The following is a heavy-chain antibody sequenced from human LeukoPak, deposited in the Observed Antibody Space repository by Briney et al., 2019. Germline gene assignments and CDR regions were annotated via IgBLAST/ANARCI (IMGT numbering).Heavy chain of an antibody. CDR1: GGSFSGYY. D-gene: IGHD6-13*01. J-gene: IGHJ3*02. CDR2: INHSGST. CDR3: ARSFSSSWPNDAFDI. Sequence: LKPSETLSLTCAVYGGSFSGYYWSWIRQPPGKGLEWIGEINHSGSTNYNPSLKSRVTISVDTSKNQFSLKLSSVTAADTAVYFCARSFSSSWPNDAFDIWGQGTMVTVSS. V-gene: IGHV4-34*01.